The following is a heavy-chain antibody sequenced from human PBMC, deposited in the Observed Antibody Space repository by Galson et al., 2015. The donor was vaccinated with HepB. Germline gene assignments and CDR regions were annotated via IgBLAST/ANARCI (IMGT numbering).Heavy chain of an antibody. CDR1: GGTFSSYA. Sequence: SVKVSCKASGGTFSSYAISWVRQAPGQGLEWMGGIIPIFGTANYAQKFQGRVTITADESTSTAYMELSSLRSEDTAVYYCARAYSNYISRTNYNWFDPWGQGTLVTVSS. J-gene: IGHJ5*02. V-gene: IGHV1-69*13. CDR2: IIPIFGTA. D-gene: IGHD4-11*01. CDR3: ARAYSNYISRTNYNWFDP.